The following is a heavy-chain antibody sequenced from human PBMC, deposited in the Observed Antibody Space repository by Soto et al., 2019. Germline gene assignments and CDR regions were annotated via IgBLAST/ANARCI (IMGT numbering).Heavy chain of an antibody. CDR1: GFTFSSYS. Sequence: GGSLILSWAASGFTFSSYSMNWVRQAPGKGLEWVSYISSSSSTIYYADSVKGRFTISRDNAKNSLYLQMNSLRDEDTAVYYCARNYYDSSGYFLDWFDHWGEGTLVTVSS. D-gene: IGHD3-22*01. V-gene: IGHV3-48*02. CDR2: ISSSSSTI. CDR3: ARNYYDSSGYFLDWFDH. J-gene: IGHJ5*02.